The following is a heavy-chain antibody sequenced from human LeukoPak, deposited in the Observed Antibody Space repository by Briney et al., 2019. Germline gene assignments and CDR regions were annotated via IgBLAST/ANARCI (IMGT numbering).Heavy chain of an antibody. V-gene: IGHV3-23*01. CDR1: GFTFSSYA. D-gene: IGHD3-10*01. CDR3: AKVLLWFGELPGADY. J-gene: IGHJ4*02. Sequence: GGSLRLSCAASGFTFSSYAMSWVRQAPGKGLEWVSAISGSGGSTYYADSVKGWFTISRDNSKNTLYLQMNSLRAEDTAVYYCAKVLLWFGELPGADYWGQGTLVTVSS. CDR2: ISGSGGST.